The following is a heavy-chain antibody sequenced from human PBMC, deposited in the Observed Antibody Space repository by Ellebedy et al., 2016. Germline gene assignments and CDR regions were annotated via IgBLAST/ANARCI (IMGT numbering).Heavy chain of an antibody. J-gene: IGHJ3*02. V-gene: IGHV1-3*01. CDR3: ATLREYSSSWGDAFDI. CDR2: INAGNGNT. CDR1: GYTFTSYA. Sequence: ASVKVSCKASGYTFTSYAMHWVRQAPGQRLEWMGWINAGNGNTKYSQKFQGRVTITRDTSASTAYMELSSLRSEDTAVYYCATLREYSSSWGDAFDIWGQGTMVTVSS. D-gene: IGHD6-13*01.